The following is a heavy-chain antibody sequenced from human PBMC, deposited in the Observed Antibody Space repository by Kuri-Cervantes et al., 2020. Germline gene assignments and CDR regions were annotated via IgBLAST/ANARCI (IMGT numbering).Heavy chain of an antibody. V-gene: IGHV3-9*01. J-gene: IGHJ4*02. CDR1: GFTFDDYA. CDR2: ISWNSGSI. Sequence: GGSLRLSCAASGFTFDDYAMHWVRQAPGKGLEWVSGISWNSGSIGYADSVKGRFTISRDNAKNSLYLQMNSLRAEDTAVYYCARDPRGSGVRGFDYWGQGALVTVSS. D-gene: IGHD6-19*01. CDR3: ARDPRGSGVRGFDY.